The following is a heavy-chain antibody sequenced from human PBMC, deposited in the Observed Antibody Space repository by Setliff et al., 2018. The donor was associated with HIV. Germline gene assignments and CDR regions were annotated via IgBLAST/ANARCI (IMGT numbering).Heavy chain of an antibody. CDR1: DGSISSGTYF. V-gene: IGHV4-61*09. CDR3: ARSLLPSITVAGTIGY. Sequence: SETLSLTCTVSDGSISSGTYFWSWIRQPAGKGLEWIGHIHTSGNANYNPSLNSRVTISVDTSKNHFSLKLSSVTAADTAVYYCARSLLPSITVAGTIGYWGQGSLVTVSS. CDR2: IHTSGNA. D-gene: IGHD6-19*01. J-gene: IGHJ4*02.